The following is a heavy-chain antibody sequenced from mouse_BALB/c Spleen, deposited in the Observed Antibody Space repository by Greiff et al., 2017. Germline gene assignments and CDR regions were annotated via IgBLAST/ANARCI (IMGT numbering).Heavy chain of an antibody. J-gene: IGHJ4*01. V-gene: IGHV1-4*01. CDR1: GYTFTSYT. CDR3: ARCPIYYGNYEGAMDY. CDR2: INPSSGYT. D-gene: IGHD2-1*01. Sequence: QVQLQQSGAELARPGASVKMSCKASGYTFTSYTMHWVKQRPGQGLEWIGYINPSSGYTNYNQKFKDKATLTADKSSSTAYMQLSSLTSEDSAVYYCARCPIYYGNYEGAMDYWGQGTSVTVSS.